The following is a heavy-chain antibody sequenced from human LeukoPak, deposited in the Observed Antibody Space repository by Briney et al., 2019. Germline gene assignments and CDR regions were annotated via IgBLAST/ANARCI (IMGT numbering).Heavy chain of an antibody. J-gene: IGHJ4*02. D-gene: IGHD2-2*01. CDR2: IVVGSGNT. CDR1: GFTFTSSA. Sequence: SVKVSCKASGFTFTSSAMQWVRQARGQRLEWIGWIVVGSGNTNYAQKFQERVTITRDMSTSTAYMELSSLRSEDTAVYYCAADKYGSSTSCHPYFDYWGQGTLVTVSS. V-gene: IGHV1-58*02. CDR3: AADKYGSSTSCHPYFDY.